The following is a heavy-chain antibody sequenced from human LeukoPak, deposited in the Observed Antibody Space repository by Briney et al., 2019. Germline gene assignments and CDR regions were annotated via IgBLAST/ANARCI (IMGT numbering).Heavy chain of an antibody. J-gene: IGHJ4*02. CDR1: GYTFTSYG. Sequence: ASVKVSCKASGYTFTSYGISWVRQAPGRGLEWMGWISAYNGNTNYAQKSQGRVTITADESTSTAYMELSSLRSEDTAVYYCARDLEDYDSSGPFDYWGQGTLVTVSS. V-gene: IGHV1-18*01. CDR2: ISAYNGNT. CDR3: ARDLEDYDSSGPFDY. D-gene: IGHD3-22*01.